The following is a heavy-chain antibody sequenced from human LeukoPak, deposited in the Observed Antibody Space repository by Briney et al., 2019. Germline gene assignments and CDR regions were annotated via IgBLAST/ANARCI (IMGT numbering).Heavy chain of an antibody. J-gene: IGHJ5*02. CDR2: IYYSGGT. CDR1: GGSISSYY. D-gene: IGHD7-27*01. V-gene: IGHV4-59*08. CDR3: ARQSPPTTLPGGWFDP. Sequence: SETLSLTCTVSGGSISSYYWSWIRQPPGKGLEWIGYIYYSGGTNYNPSLKSRVTISVDTSKNQFSLKLSSVTAADTAVYYCARQSPPTTLPGGWFDPWGQGTLVTVSS.